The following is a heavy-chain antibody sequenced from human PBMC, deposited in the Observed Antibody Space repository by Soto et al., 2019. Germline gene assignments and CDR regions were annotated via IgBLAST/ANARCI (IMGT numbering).Heavy chain of an antibody. D-gene: IGHD2-21*02. J-gene: IGHJ4*02. CDR3: ARDYCGGDCPPYYYFDY. CDR2: INPSGGST. V-gene: IGHV1-46*01. CDR1: GYTFTSYY. Sequence: ASVKVSCKASGYTFTSYYMHWVRQAPGQGLEWMGIINPSGGSTSYAQKFQGRVTMTRDTSTSTVYMELSSLRSEDTAVYYCARDYCGGDCPPYYYFDYWGQGTLVTVS.